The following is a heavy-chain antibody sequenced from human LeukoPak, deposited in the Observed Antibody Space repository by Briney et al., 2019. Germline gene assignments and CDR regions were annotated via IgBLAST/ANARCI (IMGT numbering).Heavy chain of an antibody. J-gene: IGHJ4*02. D-gene: IGHD4-17*01. CDR1: GFTLSSND. V-gene: IGHV3-53*01. Sequence: GRSLSLSCAASGFTLSSNDMSWVRQAPGKGLECISVIYSGGSTDYADSVKGRLTISRDNSKNTLYLQMNSLRAEDTAVYYCARVVDHDYGDYYLDYWGQGTLVTVSS. CDR2: IYSGGST. CDR3: ARVVDHDYGDYYLDY.